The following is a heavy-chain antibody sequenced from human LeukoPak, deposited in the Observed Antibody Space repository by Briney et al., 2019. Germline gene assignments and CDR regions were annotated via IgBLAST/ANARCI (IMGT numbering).Heavy chain of an antibody. J-gene: IGHJ4*02. V-gene: IGHV3-7*01. D-gene: IGHD3-10*01. CDR3: ARSGTAPTMQRIDY. CDR1: GFTFSSYW. Sequence: GGSLRLSCSASGFTFSSYWMSWVRQAPGKGLEWVANIKQDGSEKYYVDSMKGRFTISRDNAKNSLYLQMNSLRAEDTAVYYCARSGTAPTMQRIDYWGQGTLVTVSS. CDR2: IKQDGSEK.